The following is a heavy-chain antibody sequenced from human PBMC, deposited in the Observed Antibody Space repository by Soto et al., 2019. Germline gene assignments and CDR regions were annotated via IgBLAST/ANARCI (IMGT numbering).Heavy chain of an antibody. CDR1: GFTFSSYA. V-gene: IGHV3-23*01. J-gene: IGHJ2*01. CDR3: AKGAMIPLWYFDL. D-gene: IGHD5-12*01. CDR2: ISGSGGST. Sequence: EVQLLESGGGLVQPGGSLRLSCAASGFTFSSYAMSWVRKAPGKGLEWVSAISGSGGSTYYADYVKGRFTISRDNSKNKLYLQMNSLRAEDTAVDYCAKGAMIPLWYFDLWGRGTLVTVSS.